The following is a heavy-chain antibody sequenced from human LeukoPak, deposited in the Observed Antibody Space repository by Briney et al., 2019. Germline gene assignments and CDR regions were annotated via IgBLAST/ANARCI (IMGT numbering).Heavy chain of an antibody. Sequence: GGSLRLSCADSGFTFSSYAMHWVRQAPGKGLEYVSAISSNGGSTYYADSVKGRFTISRDNSKNTLYLQMSSLRAEDTAVYYCVQRYSSSWYRDDAFDIWGRGTMVTVSS. V-gene: IGHV3-64D*06. CDR1: GFTFSSYA. CDR3: VQRYSSSWYRDDAFDI. J-gene: IGHJ3*02. D-gene: IGHD6-13*01. CDR2: ISSNGGST.